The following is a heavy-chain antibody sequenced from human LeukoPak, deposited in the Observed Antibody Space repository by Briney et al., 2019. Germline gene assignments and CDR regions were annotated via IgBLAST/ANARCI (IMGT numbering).Heavy chain of an antibody. CDR2: INPNSGGT. CDR3: ARDRYYYDSSGYFVPFDY. V-gene: IGHV1-2*02. J-gene: IGHJ4*02. D-gene: IGHD3-22*01. Sequence: GASVKVSCKASRYTFTGYYMHWVRQAPGQGLEWMGWINPNSGGTNYAQKFQGRVTMTRDTSISTAYMELSRLRSDDTAVYYCARDRYYYDSSGYFVPFDYWGQGTLVTVSS. CDR1: RYTFTGYY.